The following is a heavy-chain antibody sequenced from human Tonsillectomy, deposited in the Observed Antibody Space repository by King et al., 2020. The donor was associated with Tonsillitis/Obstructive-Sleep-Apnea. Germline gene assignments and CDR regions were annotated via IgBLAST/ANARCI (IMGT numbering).Heavy chain of an antibody. D-gene: IGHD2-15*01. CDR3: ARGVSVVVAALWDDVHDI. CDR1: GFTLNHYW. V-gene: IGHV3-7*01. CDR2: IKDDGSEK. J-gene: IGHJ3*02. Sequence: VQLVESGGGLVQPGGSLRLSCVASGFTLNHYWMNWVRQAPGKGLEWVAIIKDDGSEKNYVDPVKGRFTVARDNARNSLYLQMISLRGEDSAVYYCARGVSVVVAALWDDVHDIWGQGTVVTVS.